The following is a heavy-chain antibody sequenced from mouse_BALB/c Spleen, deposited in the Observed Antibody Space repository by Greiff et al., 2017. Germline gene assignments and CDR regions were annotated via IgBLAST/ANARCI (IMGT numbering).Heavy chain of an antibody. CDR1: GFTFSSYT. D-gene: IGHD2-4*01. J-gene: IGHJ4*01. V-gene: IGHV5-12-2*01. Sequence: EVMLVESGGGLVQPGGSLKLSCAASGFTFSSYTMSWVRQTPEKRLEWVAYISNGGGSTYYPDTVKGRFTISRDNAKNTLYLQMSSLKSEDTAMYYCARRGDYDGYYAMDYWGQGTSVTVSS. CDR3: ARRGDYDGYYAMDY. CDR2: ISNGGGST.